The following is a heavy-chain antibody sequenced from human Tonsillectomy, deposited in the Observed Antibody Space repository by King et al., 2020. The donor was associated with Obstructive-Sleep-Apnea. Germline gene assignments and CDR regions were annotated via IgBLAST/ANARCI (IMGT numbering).Heavy chain of an antibody. Sequence: VQLVQSGGGVVQPGRSLRLSCAASGFTFSSYGMHWVRQAPGKGLEWVAFIRYDGSNKYFADSLKGRFTIPRDNSKNTLSLQMNSLRPEDTAVYYCSKSSSGYSYGPIDYWGQGTLVTVSS. CDR1: GFTFSSYG. J-gene: IGHJ4*02. CDR2: IRYDGSNK. D-gene: IGHD5-18*01. V-gene: IGHV3-30*02. CDR3: SKSSSGYSYGPIDY.